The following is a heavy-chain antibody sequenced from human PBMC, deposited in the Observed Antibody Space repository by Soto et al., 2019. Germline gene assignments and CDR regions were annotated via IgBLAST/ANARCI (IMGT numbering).Heavy chain of an antibody. J-gene: IGHJ6*02. V-gene: IGHV4-39*01. CDR1: GGSISSSSYY. CDR3: ASRPVGGRYYYYGMDV. CDR2: IYYSGST. Sequence: SETLSLTCTVSGGSISSSSYYWGWIRQPPGKGLEWIGSIYYSGSTYYNPSLKSRVTISVDTSKNQFSLKLSSVTAADTAVYYCASRPVGGRYYYYGMDVWGQGTTVTVSS. D-gene: IGHD6-6*01.